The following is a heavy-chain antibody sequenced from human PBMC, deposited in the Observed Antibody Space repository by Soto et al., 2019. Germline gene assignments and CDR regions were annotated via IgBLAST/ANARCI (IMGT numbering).Heavy chain of an antibody. CDR2: INPSGGST. CDR3: ARDPSTDIAVAEDAFDI. Sequence: QVQLVQSGAEVKKPGASVKVSCKASGYTFTSYYMHWVRQAPGQGLEWMGIINPSGGSTSYAQKFQGRVTMTRDTSTSTVYMELSSLRSEDTAVYYCARDPSTDIAVAEDAFDIWGQGTMVTVSS. D-gene: IGHD6-19*01. CDR1: GYTFTSYY. J-gene: IGHJ3*02. V-gene: IGHV1-46*03.